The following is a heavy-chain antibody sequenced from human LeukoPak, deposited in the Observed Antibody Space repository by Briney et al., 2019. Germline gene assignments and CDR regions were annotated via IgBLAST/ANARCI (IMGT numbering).Heavy chain of an antibody. Sequence: PSETLSLTCTVSDGSVSRDFSRYYWSWIRQAPGKGLEWVAYIFYSGNTNYNPSLKSRVTISVDASKKQFSLKVNSVTAADTAVYYCARNSNSVDTTNNDAFDIWGQGTMVTVSS. CDR2: IFYSGNT. CDR3: ARNSNSVDTTNNDAFDI. CDR1: DGSVSRDFSRYY. V-gene: IGHV4-61*01. J-gene: IGHJ3*02. D-gene: IGHD6-6*01.